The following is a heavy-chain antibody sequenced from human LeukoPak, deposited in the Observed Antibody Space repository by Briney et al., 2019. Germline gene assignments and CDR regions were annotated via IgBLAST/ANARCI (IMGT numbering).Heavy chain of an antibody. V-gene: IGHV3-23*01. CDR3: AKDIQLST. CDR2: IGASGEST. D-gene: IGHD5-24*01. J-gene: IGHJ3*01. CDR1: GFTFSVTA. Sequence: PRGSLRLSCAASGFTFSVTAMTWVRQAPGKGLEWVSLIGASGESTYYADSVKGRFTISRDNSKNTLSLQMNSLRVEDTAMYFCAKDIQLSTWGIGTTVTSSS.